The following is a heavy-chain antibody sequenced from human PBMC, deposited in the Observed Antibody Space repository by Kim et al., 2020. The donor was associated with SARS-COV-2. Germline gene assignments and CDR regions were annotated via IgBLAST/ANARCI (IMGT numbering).Heavy chain of an antibody. CDR3: ARGIHYWELLSKLDY. CDR2: INPDDSDT. V-gene: IGHV5-51*01. J-gene: IGHJ4*02. Sequence: GESLKISCKGSGYSFTNYWIGWVRQMPGKGLEWMGIINPDDSDTRYSPSFQGQVTMSADKSVSTAYLQWSSLKASDTAMYYCARGIHYWELLSKLDYWGQGTLVTVSS. D-gene: IGHD1-26*01. CDR1: GYSFTNYW.